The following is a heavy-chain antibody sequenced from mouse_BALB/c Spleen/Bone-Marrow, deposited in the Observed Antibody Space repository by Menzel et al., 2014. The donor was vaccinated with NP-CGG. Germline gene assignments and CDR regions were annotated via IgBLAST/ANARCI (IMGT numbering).Heavy chain of an antibody. CDR3: TRKGALITHYYAMDY. J-gene: IGHJ4*01. Sequence: DVQLVESGGGLVQPGGSRKLSCAASGFTFSSFGMHWVRQAPEKGLEWVAYISSGSSTIYYADTVKGRFTISRDNPKNTLFLQMTSLRSEDTAMYYGTRKGALITHYYAMDYWGQGTSVTVSS. CDR2: ISSGSSTI. V-gene: IGHV5-17*02. D-gene: IGHD2-4*01. CDR1: GFTFSSFG.